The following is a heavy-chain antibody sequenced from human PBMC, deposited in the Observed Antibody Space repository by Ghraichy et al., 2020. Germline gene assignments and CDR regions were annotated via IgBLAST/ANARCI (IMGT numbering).Heavy chain of an antibody. D-gene: IGHD6-13*01. CDR3: ASKQLGKNPRFDY. Sequence: SETLSLTCTVSGGSISSGGYYWSWIRQHPGKGLEWIGYIYYSGSTYYNPSPKSRVTISVDTSKNQFSLNLSSVTAADTAVYYCASKQLGKNPRFDYWGQGTLVTVSS. J-gene: IGHJ4*02. CDR2: IYYSGST. V-gene: IGHV4-31*03. CDR1: GGSISSGGYY.